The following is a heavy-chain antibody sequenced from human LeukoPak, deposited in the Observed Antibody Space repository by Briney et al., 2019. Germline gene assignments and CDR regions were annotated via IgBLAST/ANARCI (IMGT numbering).Heavy chain of an antibody. CDR2: IKQDGSEK. CDR3: ARQVGYYYFYMDV. J-gene: IGHJ6*03. CDR1: GFTFRSYW. Sequence: TGGSLRLSCAASGFTFRSYWMSWVRQAPGTGLEWVANIKQDGSEKYYVDSVKGRFTISRDNAKNSLYLQMNSLRAEDTAVYYCARQVGYYYFYMDVWGKGTTVTVSS. V-gene: IGHV3-7*01.